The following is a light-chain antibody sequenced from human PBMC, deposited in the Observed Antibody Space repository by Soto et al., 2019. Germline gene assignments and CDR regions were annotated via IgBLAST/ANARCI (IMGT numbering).Light chain of an antibody. CDR3: QQYNDYQYT. CDR1: QSITTW. CDR2: KAT. V-gene: IGKV1-5*03. Sequence: DIQMTQSPSTLSASVGDRATITCRASQSITTWLAWYQQKPGKAPKLLIYKATNLQSGVPSRFSGSGSGTEFSLTISSLQPEDVAIYYCQQYNDYQYTFGQGTKLDIK. J-gene: IGKJ2*01.